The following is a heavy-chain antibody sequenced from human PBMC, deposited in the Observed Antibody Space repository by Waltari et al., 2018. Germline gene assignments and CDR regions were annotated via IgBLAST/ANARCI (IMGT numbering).Heavy chain of an antibody. V-gene: IGHV4-39*01. J-gene: IGHJ3*01. CDR2: MSYLGAT. CDR3: ATYIGASVGTAAFDV. D-gene: IGHD5-12*01. Sequence: GWIRPPPGQGLEWIGTMSYLGATYSSPSLKIRVTISRDTSTNQLSLKLGSVTAADTAMYYCATYIGASVGTAAFDVWGQGTMVTVSS.